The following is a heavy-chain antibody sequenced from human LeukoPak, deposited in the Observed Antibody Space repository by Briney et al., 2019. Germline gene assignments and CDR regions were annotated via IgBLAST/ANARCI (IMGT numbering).Heavy chain of an antibody. CDR3: ARSAGIAATIVLGY. D-gene: IGHD5-12*01. Sequence: GGSLRLSCAASGFTVSSNYMSWVRQAPGRRLEWVSLIYSGGSTHYADSVKGRFTISRDISKNTPYLQMNSLRAEDTAVYYCARSAGIAATIVLGYWGQGTLVTVSS. V-gene: IGHV3-66*01. CDR2: IYSGGST. J-gene: IGHJ4*02. CDR1: GFTVSSNY.